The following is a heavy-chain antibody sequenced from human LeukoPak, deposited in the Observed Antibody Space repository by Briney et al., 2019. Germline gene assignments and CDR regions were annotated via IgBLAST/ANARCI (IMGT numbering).Heavy chain of an antibody. V-gene: IGHV3-21*01. D-gene: IGHD6-13*01. J-gene: IGHJ4*02. CDR3: ARIGLRQQNDY. CDR2: ISGGSDYI. Sequence: GGSLRLSCAASGFMFNGYSMTWVRQAPGKGLEWVSYISGGSDYIYYTDSVKGRFTISRDNARKSLYLQLNSLRVEDTAVYYCARIGLRQQNDYWGQGTLVTVSS. CDR1: GFMFNGYS.